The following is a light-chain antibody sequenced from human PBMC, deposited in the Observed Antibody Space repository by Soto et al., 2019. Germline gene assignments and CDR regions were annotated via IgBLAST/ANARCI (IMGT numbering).Light chain of an antibody. CDR3: CSFAGSYSYV. Sequence: QSVLTQPRSVSGSPGQSVTISCTGTSSDVGRYDYVSWYQQYPGEAPKLIIYDVTERPSGVPDSFSGSKSGNTASLTISGLRAEDEAAYSCCSFAGSYSYVFGSGTKVTVL. V-gene: IGLV2-11*01. CDR1: SSDVGRYDY. J-gene: IGLJ1*01. CDR2: DVT.